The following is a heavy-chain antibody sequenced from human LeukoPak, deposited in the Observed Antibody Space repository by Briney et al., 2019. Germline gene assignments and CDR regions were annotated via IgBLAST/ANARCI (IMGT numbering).Heavy chain of an antibody. Sequence: GRSLRLSCAASGFTFSTYSMSWVRQAPGKGLEWVAYISSGSSTIFYSDSVKGRFTTSRDNAKNSLYLQMNSLRAEDTAVYYCASSNRSWYSYWGQGSLVTVSS. CDR3: ASSNRSWYSY. V-gene: IGHV3-48*04. CDR2: ISSGSSTI. J-gene: IGHJ4*02. D-gene: IGHD6-13*01. CDR1: GFTFSTYS.